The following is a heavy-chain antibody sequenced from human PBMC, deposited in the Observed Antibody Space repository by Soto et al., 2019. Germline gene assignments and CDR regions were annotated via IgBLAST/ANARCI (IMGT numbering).Heavy chain of an antibody. J-gene: IGHJ4*02. D-gene: IGHD5-18*01. CDR2: IWYDGSNK. CDR1: GFTFSSHG. Sequence: GGSLRLSCAASGFTFSSHGMHWVRQAPGKGLEWVAVIWYDGSNKYYADSVKGRFTISRDNSKNTLYLQMNSLRAEDTAVYYCARDQFRGYNYGSTDYWGQGTLVTVSS. CDR3: ARDQFRGYNYGSTDY. V-gene: IGHV3-33*01.